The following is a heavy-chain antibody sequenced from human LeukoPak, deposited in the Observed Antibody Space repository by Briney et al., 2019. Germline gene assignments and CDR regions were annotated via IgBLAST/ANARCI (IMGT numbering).Heavy chain of an antibody. J-gene: IGHJ2*01. V-gene: IGHV3-21*06. D-gene: IGHD3-10*01. Sequence: GGSLRLSCAASGFTFSDYSMNWVRQAPGKGLEWFSSIFRRNSYVYYSNSVKGRFTITRDDAKNSLYLQMNSLRADDTAMYYCARDPPNISPYYYGSGSLGYFDLWGRGTLVTVSS. CDR1: GFTFSDYS. CDR3: ARDPPNISPYYYGSGSLGYFDL. CDR2: IFRRNSYV.